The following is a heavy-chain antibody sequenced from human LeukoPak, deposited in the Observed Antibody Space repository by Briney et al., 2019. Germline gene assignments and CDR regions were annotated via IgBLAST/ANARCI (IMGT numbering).Heavy chain of an antibody. CDR2: ISSSSSTI. D-gene: IGHD2/OR15-2a*01. CDR3: ARDVFCDSTTCYAAWFDP. CDR1: GFTFNSFS. V-gene: IGHV3-48*04. J-gene: IGHJ5*02. Sequence: GGSLRLSCAASGFTFNSFSMNWVRQSPGKGLEWVSYISSSSSTIYYADSVKGRFTISRDNAKNSLYLQMNSLRAEDTAVYYCARDVFCDSTTCYAAWFDPWGQGTLVTVSS.